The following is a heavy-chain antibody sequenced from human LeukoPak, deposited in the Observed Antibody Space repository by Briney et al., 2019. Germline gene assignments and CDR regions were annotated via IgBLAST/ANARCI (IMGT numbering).Heavy chain of an antibody. D-gene: IGHD1-1*01. CDR1: GGPISSSSYY. V-gene: IGHV4-39*01. J-gene: IGHJ2*01. CDR2: IYYSGST. Sequence: SETLSLTCTVSGGPISSSSYYWGWIRQPPGKGLEWIGSIYYSGSTYYNPSLKSRVTISVDTSKNQFSLKLSSVTAADTAVYYCARHVVRYDWYFDLWGRGTMVTVSS. CDR3: ARHVVRYDWYFDL.